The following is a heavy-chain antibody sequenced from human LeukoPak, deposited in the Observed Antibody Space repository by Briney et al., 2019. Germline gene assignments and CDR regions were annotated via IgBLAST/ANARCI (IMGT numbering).Heavy chain of an antibody. CDR1: GYTFTSYG. D-gene: IGHD2-2*01. V-gene: IGHV1-18*01. J-gene: IGHJ5*02. CDR3: ARDFRRVPAATRGWFDP. CDR2: ISAYNGNT. Sequence: ASVKVSCKASGYTFTSYGISWVRQAPGQGLEWVGWISAYNGNTNYAQKLQGRVTMTTDTSTSTAYMELRSLRSDDTAVYYCARDFRRVPAATRGWFDPWGQGTLVTVSS.